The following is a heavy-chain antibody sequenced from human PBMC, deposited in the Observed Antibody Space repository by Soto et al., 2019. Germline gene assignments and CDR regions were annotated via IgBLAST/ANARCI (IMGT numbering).Heavy chain of an antibody. CDR1: GGSVSSGSHY. V-gene: IGHV4-61*01. CDR2: IYDSGST. D-gene: IGHD3-10*01. J-gene: IGHJ4*02. CDR3: ARDSATSGSYGYYFDY. Sequence: SETLSLTCTVSGGSVSSGSHYWSWIRQPPGKALEWIGYIYDSGSTNYTPSLKRRVTISVDTSKNQLSLRLSSLTAADTAVYYCARDSATSGSYGYYFDYWGQGTLVTVSS.